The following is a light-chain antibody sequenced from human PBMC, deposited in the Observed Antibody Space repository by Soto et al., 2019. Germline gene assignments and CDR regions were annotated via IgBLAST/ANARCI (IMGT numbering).Light chain of an antibody. J-gene: IGKJ4*01. CDR2: GAS. CDR1: QSVSSSY. CDR3: QQYGSPLT. V-gene: IGKV3-20*01. Sequence: EIVLTQSPGTLSLSPGERATLSCRASQSVSSSYLAWYQQKPGQAPTLLIYGASSRATGSPDRFSGSGSGTDFTLTISRLEPEDVAVYYSQQYGSPLTVGGGTKVEIK.